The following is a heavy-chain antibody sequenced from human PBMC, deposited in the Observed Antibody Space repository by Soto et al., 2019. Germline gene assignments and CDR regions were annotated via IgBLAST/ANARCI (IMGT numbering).Heavy chain of an antibody. V-gene: IGHV4-39*01. CDR1: GGSISSSSYY. J-gene: IGHJ5*02. CDR3: ARSRGWAGVLNWFDP. CDR2: IYYSGST. Sequence: QLQLQESGPGLVKPSETLSLTCTVSGGSISSSSYYWGWIRQPPGKGLEWIGSIYYSGSTYYNPSLKSRVTISVDTSKNQFSLKLSSVTAADTAVYYCARSRGWAGVLNWFDPWGQGTLVTVSS. D-gene: IGHD2-8*01.